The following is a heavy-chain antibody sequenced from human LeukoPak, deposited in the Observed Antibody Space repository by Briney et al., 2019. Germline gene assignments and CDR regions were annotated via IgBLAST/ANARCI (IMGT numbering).Heavy chain of an antibody. CDR1: GFTFSSYA. J-gene: IGHJ4*02. CDR2: ISGSGGST. CDR3: AKRALLGFGELYYFDY. D-gene: IGHD3-10*01. V-gene: IGHV3-23*01. Sequence: GGSLRLSCAASGFTFSSYATSWVRQAPGKGLEWVSAISGSGGSTYYADSVKGRFTISRDNSKNTLYLQMNSLRAEDTAVYYCAKRALLGFGELYYFDYWGQGTLVTVSS.